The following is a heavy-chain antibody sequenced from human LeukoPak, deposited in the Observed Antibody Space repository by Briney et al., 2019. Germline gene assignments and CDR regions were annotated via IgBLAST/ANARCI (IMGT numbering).Heavy chain of an antibody. CDR3: ARAATVRSMIVVARRGRWFDP. CDR1: GGSISSYY. D-gene: IGHD3-22*01. CDR2: IYTSGTT. V-gene: IGHV4-4*07. Sequence: SETLSLTCTVSGGSISSYYWSWIRQPAGKGLEWIGRIYTSGTTNYNPSLKSRVTISVDTSKNQFSLKLISLTAADTAVYYCARAATVRSMIVVARRGRWFDPWGQGTLVTVSS. J-gene: IGHJ5*02.